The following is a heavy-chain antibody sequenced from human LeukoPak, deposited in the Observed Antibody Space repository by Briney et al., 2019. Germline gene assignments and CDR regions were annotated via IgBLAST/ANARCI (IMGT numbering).Heavy chain of an antibody. J-gene: IGHJ4*02. CDR3: AKDIRGYSYGYIDY. Sequence: PGGSLRLSCAASGFTFSNYGMHWVRQAPGRGLEWVVFILYDGSNKYYADSVKGRFTISRDNSKNTLYLQMNSLRAEDTAVYYCAKDIRGYSYGYIDYWGQGTLVTVSS. CDR1: GFTFSNYG. V-gene: IGHV3-30*18. D-gene: IGHD5-18*01. CDR2: ILYDGSNK.